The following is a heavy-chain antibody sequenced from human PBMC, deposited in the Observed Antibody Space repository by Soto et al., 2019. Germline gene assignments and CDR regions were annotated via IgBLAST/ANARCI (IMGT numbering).Heavy chain of an antibody. D-gene: IGHD3-3*01. V-gene: IGHV4-30-2*01. CDR2: IYHSGTA. CDR3: ARAPYHDFGSGYFDS. Sequence: PSETLSLTCAVSGGSISSPGYSWSWIRQPPGKGLEWIGYIYHSGTAYYNPSLKSRVTISADRSRNQFSLKLSSGSAADTAVYYCARAPYHDFGSGYFDSWGQGTLVT. J-gene: IGHJ4*02. CDR1: GGSISSPGYS.